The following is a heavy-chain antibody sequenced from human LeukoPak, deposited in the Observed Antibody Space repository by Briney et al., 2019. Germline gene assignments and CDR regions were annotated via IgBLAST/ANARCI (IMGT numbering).Heavy chain of an antibody. V-gene: IGHV4-34*01. CDR3: ARNLGRWGFDY. J-gene: IGHJ4*02. CDR2: INHSGST. Sequence: PSETLSLTCAVYGGSFSGYYWSWIRQPPGKGLEWIGEINHSGSTNYNPSLKSRVTISVDTSKNQFSLKLSSVTAADTAVYYCARNLGRWGFDYWGQGTLVTVSS. CDR1: GGSFSGYY. D-gene: IGHD3-16*01.